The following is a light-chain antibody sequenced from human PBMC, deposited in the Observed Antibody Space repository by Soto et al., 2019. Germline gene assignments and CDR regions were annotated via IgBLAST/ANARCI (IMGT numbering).Light chain of an antibody. CDR1: SFNIGTYN. CDR3: AAWDDSLNSYV. V-gene: IGLV1-44*01. J-gene: IGLJ1*01. CDR2: SND. Sequence: QSALTQPTSASGTPWQRVTISCSGSSFNIGTYNVNWYQQLPGTAPKLLVYSNDQRPSGVPDRFSGSKSGTSASLAISGLQSEDEADYYCAAWDDSLNSYVFGIGTKVTVL.